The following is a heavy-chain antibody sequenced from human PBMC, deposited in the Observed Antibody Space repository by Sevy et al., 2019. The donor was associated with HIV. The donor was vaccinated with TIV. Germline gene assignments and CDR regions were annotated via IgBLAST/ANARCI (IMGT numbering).Heavy chain of an antibody. D-gene: IGHD3-22*01. CDR3: ITDPAYRGYDEEVINYYFYGMDV. CDR2: IKSELDGGAI. Sequence: GGSRRLSCTASGFTFSSAWMSWVRQAPGKGLEWVGRIKSELDGGAIDYAAPVKGRFSISREDSKTTVYLQMNSLKTDDTAVYYCITDPAYRGYDEEVINYYFYGMDVWGQGTTVIVSS. CDR1: GFTFSSAW. J-gene: IGHJ6*02. V-gene: IGHV3-15*01.